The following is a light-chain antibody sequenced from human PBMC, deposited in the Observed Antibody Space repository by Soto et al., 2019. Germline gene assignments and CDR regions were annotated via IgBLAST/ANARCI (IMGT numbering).Light chain of an antibody. CDR1: QSVSSN. V-gene: IGKV3-15*01. Sequence: EIVMTQSPATLSVSPGERATLSCRASQSVSSNVAWYQQKPGQAPRLLIYGASTRATGIPARFSGSGSGTEFTLTISSLQSEDFAVYYCQQYNNWPRGTFGQGTKLEIK. J-gene: IGKJ2*02. CDR2: GAS. CDR3: QQYNNWPRGT.